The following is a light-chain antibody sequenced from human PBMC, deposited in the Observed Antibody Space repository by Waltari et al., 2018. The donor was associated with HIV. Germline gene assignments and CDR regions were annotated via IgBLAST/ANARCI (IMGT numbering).Light chain of an antibody. J-gene: IGKJ1*01. CDR2: AAS. CDR3: QQYSTYSWT. Sequence: IRMTQSPSSLPASTGDRVTITCRASQDITSDLAWYQQKPGKAPKLLISAASTLQSGVPSRFSGSGSGTNFTLTISCLQSEDFATYYCQQYSTYSWTFGQGTQVEIK. CDR1: QDITSD. V-gene: IGKV1-8*01.